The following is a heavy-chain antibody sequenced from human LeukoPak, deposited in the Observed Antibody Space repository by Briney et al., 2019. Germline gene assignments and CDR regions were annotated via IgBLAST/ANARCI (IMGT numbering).Heavy chain of an antibody. Sequence: ASVKVSCKASGYTFTGYYMHWVRQAPGQGLEWMGWINPNSGGTNCAQKFQGRVTMTRDTSISTAYMELRRLRSDDTAVYYCARDWPLRYFDWLGWFDPWGQGTLVTVSS. CDR3: ARDWPLRYFDWLGWFDP. CDR1: GYTFTGYY. CDR2: INPNSGGT. D-gene: IGHD3-9*01. V-gene: IGHV1-2*02. J-gene: IGHJ5*02.